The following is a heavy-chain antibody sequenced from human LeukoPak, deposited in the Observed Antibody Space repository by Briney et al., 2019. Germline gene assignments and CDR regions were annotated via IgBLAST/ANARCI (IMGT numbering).Heavy chain of an antibody. CDR1: GFTFSDYY. J-gene: IGHJ2*01. Sequence: PGGSLRLSCAASGFTFSDYYMSWIRQAPGKGLEWVSVIYSGGSLYYADSVKGRFTISRDNSKNTLYLQMNSLRAEDTAVYYCARAPTGQWFFDLWGRGTLVTVSS. CDR3: ARAPTGQWFFDL. CDR2: IYSGGSL. V-gene: IGHV3-66*01. D-gene: IGHD4-17*01.